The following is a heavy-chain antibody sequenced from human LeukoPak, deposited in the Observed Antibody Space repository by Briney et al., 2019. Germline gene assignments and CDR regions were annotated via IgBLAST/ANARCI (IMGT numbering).Heavy chain of an antibody. J-gene: IGHJ5*02. CDR1: GFTFTRYS. Sequence: GGSLRLSCAACGFTFTRYSMRWVRQAAGKGREWVASISSSRSYIYYADSVKGRFTISRDNAKTSLYLQMNSLRAEDTAVYYCARDQGSLKLYNWTDGGDWFDPWGQGTLVTVSS. V-gene: IGHV3-21*01. D-gene: IGHD1-20*01. CDR2: ISSSRSYI. CDR3: ARDQGSLKLYNWTDGGDWFDP.